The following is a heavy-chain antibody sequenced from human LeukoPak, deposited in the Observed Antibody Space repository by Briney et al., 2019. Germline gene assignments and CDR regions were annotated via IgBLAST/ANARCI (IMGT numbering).Heavy chain of an antibody. D-gene: IGHD6-13*01. Sequence: GESLKISCMGSGYRFTSYWIGWVRQMPGKGLEWMGIIYPGDSDTRYSPSFQGQVTISADKSISTAYLQWSSLKASDTAMYYCARCPLQQPGAFDYWGQGTLVTVSS. J-gene: IGHJ4*02. CDR2: IYPGDSDT. CDR1: GYRFTSYW. CDR3: ARCPLQQPGAFDY. V-gene: IGHV5-51*01.